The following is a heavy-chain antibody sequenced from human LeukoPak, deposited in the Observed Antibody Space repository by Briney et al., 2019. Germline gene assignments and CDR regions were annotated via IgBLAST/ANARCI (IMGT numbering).Heavy chain of an antibody. CDR2: IYATGTT. CDR3: ARLNGDHRNAFDI. D-gene: IGHD4-17*01. CDR1: AFTVSNNY. V-gene: IGHV3-66*04. J-gene: IGHJ3*02. Sequence: PGGSLRLSCAASAFTVSNNYMTWVRQSPGKGLEWVSLIYATGTTYYADSVKGRFTISRDDTENTLHLQMNSLRAEDTAVYYCARLNGDHRNAFDIWGQGTVVTVSS.